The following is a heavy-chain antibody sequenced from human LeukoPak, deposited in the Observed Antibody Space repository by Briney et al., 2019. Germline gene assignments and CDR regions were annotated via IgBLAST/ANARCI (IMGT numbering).Heavy chain of an antibody. V-gene: IGHV4-59*01. D-gene: IGHD5-24*01. CDR1: GGSMSTYY. J-gene: IGHJ3*02. CDR3: ARVKDDNNYDRAFDI. Sequence: PSETLSPTCPVSGGSMSTYYWRWIRQPPGKGLEWIWYVYYDGNNDYNPSLKSRVTTSIDTSKKQFSLKLTSVTAADTAVYYCARVKDDNNYDRAFDIWGQGTMVTVSS. CDR2: VYYDGNN.